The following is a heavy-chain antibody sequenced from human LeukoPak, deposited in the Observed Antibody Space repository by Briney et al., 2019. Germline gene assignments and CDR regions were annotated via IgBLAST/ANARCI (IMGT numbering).Heavy chain of an antibody. CDR3: VHRTMVTSVDH. V-gene: IGHV2-5*01. Sequence: SGPTLVKPTQTLTLTCTFSGFSLTTNAVAVGWVRQPPGKAREWLTFIYGSDDKRYSPSLESRLTITKDTSKNEVVLTMTDMDYVDTATYYCVHRTMVTSVDHWGQGILVTVSS. CDR2: IYGSDDK. CDR1: GFSLTTNAVA. J-gene: IGHJ4*02. D-gene: IGHD4-17*01.